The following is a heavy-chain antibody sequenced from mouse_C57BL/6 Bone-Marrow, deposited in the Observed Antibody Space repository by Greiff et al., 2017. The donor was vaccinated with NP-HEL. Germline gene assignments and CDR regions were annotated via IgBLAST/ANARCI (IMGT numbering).Heavy chain of an antibody. CDR2: IWWDDDK. Sequence: QVQLKESGPGILQPSQTLSLTCSFSGFSLSTFGMGVGWIRQPSGKGLEWLAHIWWDDDKYYKPALKSRLTISKDTSKNQVFLKSANVDTADTATYYCAQPRYSNYPYAMDYWGQGTSVTVSS. V-gene: IGHV8-8*01. D-gene: IGHD2-5*01. CDR3: AQPRYSNYPYAMDY. CDR1: GFSLSTFGMG. J-gene: IGHJ4*01.